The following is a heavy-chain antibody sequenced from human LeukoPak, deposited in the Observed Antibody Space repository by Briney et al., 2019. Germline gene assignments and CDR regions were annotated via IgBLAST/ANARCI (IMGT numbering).Heavy chain of an antibody. Sequence: GASVKVSCKASGYTFTSYYMHWVRQAPGQGLEWMGIINPSGGSTSYAQKFQGRVTMTRDTSISTAYMELSRLRSDDTAVYYCARDHGPGLVLWFGELWDYYMDVWGKGTTVTISS. J-gene: IGHJ6*03. CDR1: GYTFTSYY. CDR2: INPSGGST. V-gene: IGHV1-46*01. D-gene: IGHD3-10*01. CDR3: ARDHGPGLVLWFGELWDYYMDV.